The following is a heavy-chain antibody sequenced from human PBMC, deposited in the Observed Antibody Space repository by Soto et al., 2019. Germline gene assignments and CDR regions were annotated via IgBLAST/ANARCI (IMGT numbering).Heavy chain of an antibody. CDR2: ISAYNGNT. CDR1: GYTFTSYG. Sequence: ASVKVSCKASGYTFTSYGISWVRQAPGQGLEWMGWISAYNGNTNYAQKLQGRVTMTTDTSTSTAYMELRSLRSDDTAVYYCARVALRQQLVTNFDYWGQGTLVTSPQ. V-gene: IGHV1-18*01. J-gene: IGHJ4*02. D-gene: IGHD6-13*01. CDR3: ARVALRQQLVTNFDY.